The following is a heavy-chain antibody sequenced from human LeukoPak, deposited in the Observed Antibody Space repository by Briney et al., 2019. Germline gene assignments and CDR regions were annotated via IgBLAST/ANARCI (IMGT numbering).Heavy chain of an antibody. CDR2: ISAYNGNT. CDR1: GYTFTGYY. V-gene: IGHV1-18*04. Sequence: ASVKVSCKASGYTFTGYYMHWARQAPGQGLEWMGWISAYNGNTNYAQKLQGRVTMTTDTSTSTAYMELRSLRSDDTAVYYCARDMSPPSYNWFDPWGQGTLVTVSS. CDR3: ARDMSPPSYNWFDP. J-gene: IGHJ5*02. D-gene: IGHD2-15*01.